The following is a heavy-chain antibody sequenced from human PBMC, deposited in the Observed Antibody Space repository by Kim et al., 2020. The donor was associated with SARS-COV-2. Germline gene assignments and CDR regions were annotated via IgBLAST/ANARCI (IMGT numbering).Heavy chain of an antibody. V-gene: IGHV1-8*01. D-gene: IGHD6-13*01. J-gene: IGHJ4*02. Sequence: YAERFQGRVTRTRDMSISTAYMELSSLTDEDTAVYYCARRVAAGGTTLGYWGQGTLVTVSS. CDR3: ARRVAAGGTTLGY.